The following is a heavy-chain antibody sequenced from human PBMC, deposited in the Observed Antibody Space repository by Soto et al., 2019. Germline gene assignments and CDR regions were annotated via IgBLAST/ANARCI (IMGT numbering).Heavy chain of an antibody. J-gene: IGHJ4*02. CDR3: AREGYYDSSGYYSPYYFDY. V-gene: IGHV1-3*01. D-gene: IGHD3-22*01. CDR1: GYSLTSYA. Sequence: ASVKGSCKASGYSLTSYAMDWVRQAPGQRLEWMGWINAGNGNTKYSQKFQGRVTITRDTSASTAYMELSSLRSEDTAVYYCAREGYYDSSGYYSPYYFDYWGQGTLVTVSS. CDR2: INAGNGNT.